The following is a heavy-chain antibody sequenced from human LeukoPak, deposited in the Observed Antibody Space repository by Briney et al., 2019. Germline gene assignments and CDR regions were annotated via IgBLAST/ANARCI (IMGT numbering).Heavy chain of an antibody. V-gene: IGHV4-34*01. CDR3: ARARRPPTYYDFWSGYFRYHFDY. D-gene: IGHD3-3*01. CDR1: GGSFSGYY. CDR2: INHSGST. J-gene: IGHJ4*02. Sequence: SETLSLTCAVYGGSFSGYYWSWIRQPPGKGLEWIGEINHSGSTNYNPSLKSRVTISVDTSKNQFSLKLSSVTAADTAVYYCARARRPPTYYDFWSGYFRYHFDYWGQGTLVTVSS.